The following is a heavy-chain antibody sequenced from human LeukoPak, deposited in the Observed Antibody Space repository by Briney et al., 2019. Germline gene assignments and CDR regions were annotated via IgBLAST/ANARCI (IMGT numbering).Heavy chain of an antibody. CDR1: GFTFSDYY. CDR2: ISGSGSNI. Sequence: GGSLRLSCAASGFTFSDYYMSWIRQAPGKGLEWVSFISGSGSNIYYAGSVKGRFIISRDNAKNSLYLQMNSLRAEDTALYYCARGTRSTFWQAGYWGQGTLVTVSS. J-gene: IGHJ4*02. CDR3: ARGTRSTFWQAGY. D-gene: IGHD1/OR15-1a*01. V-gene: IGHV3-11*01.